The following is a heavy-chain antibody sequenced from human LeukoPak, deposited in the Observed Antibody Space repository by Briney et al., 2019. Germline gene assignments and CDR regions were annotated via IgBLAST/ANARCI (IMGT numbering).Heavy chain of an antibody. Sequence: GGSLRLSCAASGFSFSTYWMSWVRQAPGKGLEWVSYISSSGSTIYYADSVKGRFTISRDNAKNSLYLQMNSLTAEDTAMYYCGRDLNWGAFDIRGLGTLVTVSS. V-gene: IGHV3-11*01. CDR1: GFSFSTYW. D-gene: IGHD7-27*01. CDR3: GRDLNWGAFDI. CDR2: ISSSGSTI. J-gene: IGHJ3*02.